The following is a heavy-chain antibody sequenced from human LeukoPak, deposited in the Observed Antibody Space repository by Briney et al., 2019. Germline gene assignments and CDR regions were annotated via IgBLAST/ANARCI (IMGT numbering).Heavy chain of an antibody. CDR1: GFSLSSYT. CDR3: ARWLPEVYFDY. D-gene: IGHD5-18*01. V-gene: IGHV3-30*14. CDR2: ISYDRSIT. Sequence: GGSLRLSCAASGFSLSSYTIHWVRQSPGKGLEWVALISYDRSITYYADSVKGRFTISRDNSKNTLYLQMNSLRAEDTAVYYCARWLPEVYFDYWGQGTLVTVSS. J-gene: IGHJ4*02.